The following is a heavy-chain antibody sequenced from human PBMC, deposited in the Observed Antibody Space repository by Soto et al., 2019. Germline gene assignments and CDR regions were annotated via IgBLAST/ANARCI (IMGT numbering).Heavy chain of an antibody. Sequence: GASVKVSCKVSGYTLTELSMHWVRQAPGKGLEWMGGFDPEDGETIYAQKFQGRVTMTEDTSTDTAYMELSSLRSEDTAVYYCARESRYCSGGSCYFLPGSDYWGQGTLVTVSS. CDR3: ARESRYCSGGSCYFLPGSDY. D-gene: IGHD2-15*01. J-gene: IGHJ4*02. V-gene: IGHV1-24*01. CDR2: FDPEDGET. CDR1: GYTLTELS.